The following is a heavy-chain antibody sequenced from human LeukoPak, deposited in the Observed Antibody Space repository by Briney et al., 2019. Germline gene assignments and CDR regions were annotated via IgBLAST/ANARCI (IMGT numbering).Heavy chain of an antibody. Sequence: GGSLRLSCAASGFTFSSYAMSWVRQAPGKGLEWVSSISSSSSYIYYADSVKGRFTISRDNAKNSLYLQMNSLRAEDTAVYYCARDSGSSGYYYPSSFWGQGTLVTVSS. CDR1: GFTFSSYA. J-gene: IGHJ4*02. CDR2: ISSSSSYI. CDR3: ARDSGSSGYYYPSSF. D-gene: IGHD3-22*01. V-gene: IGHV3-21*01.